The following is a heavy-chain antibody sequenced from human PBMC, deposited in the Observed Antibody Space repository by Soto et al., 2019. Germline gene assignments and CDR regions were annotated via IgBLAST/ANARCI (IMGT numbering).Heavy chain of an antibody. J-gene: IGHJ2*01. V-gene: IGHV3-33*01. CDR2: IWYDGSNK. D-gene: IGHD6-19*01. Sequence: QVQLEESGGGVVQPGRSLILSCAASGFTFSSYGMHWVRQAPGKGLECVAVIWYDGSNKYYADSVKGRFTISRDNSKNTLYLQMNSLGAEDTAVYYCARIPQIAVAGTRFGYFDLWGRGTLVTVSS. CDR3: ARIPQIAVAGTRFGYFDL. CDR1: GFTFSSYG.